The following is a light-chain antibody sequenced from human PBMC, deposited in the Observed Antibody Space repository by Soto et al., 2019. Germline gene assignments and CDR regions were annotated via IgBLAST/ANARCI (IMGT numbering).Light chain of an antibody. CDR1: QTVSTNY. CDR2: GAS. Sequence: IVLTQSPGALSLSPGERATLSCRASQTVSTNYLAWYQQKPGQAPRLLIYGASSRATGIPDRFSGSGSGTDFTLTISRLYPEDFAVYYCQQYGTSPSTFGQGTKLEIK. CDR3: QQYGTSPST. J-gene: IGKJ2*01. V-gene: IGKV3-20*01.